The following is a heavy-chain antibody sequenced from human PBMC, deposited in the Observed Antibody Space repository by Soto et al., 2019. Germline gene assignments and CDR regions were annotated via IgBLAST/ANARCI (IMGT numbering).Heavy chain of an antibody. CDR3: ARGGYNYDILTGHFDY. V-gene: IGHV1-18*01. D-gene: IGHD3-9*01. J-gene: IGHJ4*02. Sequence: QVQLVQSGAEVKKPGASVKVSCKASGYTFTGYVISWGRQAPGQGLEWWGWISAYNGNTNYARKLQGRVTMTTDTSTSTAYMELRSLRSDDTAVYYCARGGYNYDILTGHFDYWGQGTLVTVSS. CDR2: ISAYNGNT. CDR1: GYTFTGYV.